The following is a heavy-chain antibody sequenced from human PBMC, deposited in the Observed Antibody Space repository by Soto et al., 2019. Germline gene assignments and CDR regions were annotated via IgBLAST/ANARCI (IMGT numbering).Heavy chain of an antibody. Sequence: PSETLSLTCTVSGDSITSNSYFWAWIRQPPGKGLEWIGSIYYSGSTYYNPSLKSRVSISVDTSKNQFSLKLSSVTAADTAVYYCARGYPDYFDSSGFDYWGQGILVTVS. CDR2: IYYSGST. V-gene: IGHV4-39*07. J-gene: IGHJ4*02. CDR3: ARGYPDYFDSSGFDY. D-gene: IGHD3-22*01. CDR1: GDSITSNSYF.